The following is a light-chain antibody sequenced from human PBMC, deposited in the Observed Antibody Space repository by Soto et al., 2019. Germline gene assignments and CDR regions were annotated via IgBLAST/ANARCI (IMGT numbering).Light chain of an antibody. Sequence: QSALTQPPSASGSPGQSVTISCTGTSSDVGGYNYVSWYQQHPGKAPKLMIYEVSKRPSGVPDRFSGSKSGNTASLTVSGLQAEDEADYYCSSYAGSNNAYVFGTGTKATVL. V-gene: IGLV2-8*01. CDR3: SSYAGSNNAYV. CDR2: EVS. J-gene: IGLJ1*01. CDR1: SSDVGGYNY.